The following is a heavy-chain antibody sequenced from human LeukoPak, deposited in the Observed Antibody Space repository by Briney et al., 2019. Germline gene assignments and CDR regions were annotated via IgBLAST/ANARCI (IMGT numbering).Heavy chain of an antibody. D-gene: IGHD3-22*01. J-gene: IGHJ4*02. Sequence: PGGSLRLSCAASGFTFSYYALHWVRQAPGKGLEWVAVISYDGSNKCYADSVKGRFTISRDNSKNTLYVQMNSLRAEDTAVYYCVREGVEYYYDSSGYPYFDYWGQGTLVTVSS. CDR1: GFTFSYYA. CDR2: ISYDGSNK. CDR3: VREGVEYYYDSSGYPYFDY. V-gene: IGHV3-30*04.